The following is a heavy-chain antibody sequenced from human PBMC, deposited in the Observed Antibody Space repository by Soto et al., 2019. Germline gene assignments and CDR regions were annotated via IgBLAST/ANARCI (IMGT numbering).Heavy chain of an antibody. J-gene: IGHJ4*02. V-gene: IGHV1-3*01. D-gene: IGHD2-15*01. Sequence: QVQLVQSGAEVKKTGASVKLSCQASGFAFSTYYFHWVRQAPGQGLEWMGWISGYNGNTKYAEIFQDRLTITSDAAASTVYMELYGLRSEDTAVYFCARDPFLQFYSIDFWGQGTLVTV. CDR3: ARDPFLQFYSIDF. CDR1: GFAFSTYY. CDR2: ISGYNGNT.